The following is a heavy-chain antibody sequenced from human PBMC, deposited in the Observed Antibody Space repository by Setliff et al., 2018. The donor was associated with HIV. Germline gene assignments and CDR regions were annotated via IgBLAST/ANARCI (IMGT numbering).Heavy chain of an antibody. CDR1: GYTFTSYD. V-gene: IGHV1-8*02. CDR3: ARAGGLGMDRGVVSDY. J-gene: IGHJ4*02. CDR2: MMPSSGNT. D-gene: IGHD3-10*01. Sequence: VASVKVSCKASGYTFTSYDINWVRQATGQGLEWMGWMMPSSGNTGYAQKFQGRLTMTRNTSISTAYMELSGLISEDAAVYYCARAGGLGMDRGVVSDYWGQGTLVTVSS.